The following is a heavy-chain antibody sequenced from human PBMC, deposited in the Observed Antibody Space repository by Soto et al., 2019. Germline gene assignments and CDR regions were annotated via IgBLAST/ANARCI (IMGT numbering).Heavy chain of an antibody. Sequence: QVQLVESGGGVVQPGRSLRLSCAASGFTFSSYAMHWVRQAPGKGLEWVAVISYDGSNKYYADSVKGRFTISRDNSKNTLYLQMNSLRAEDTAVYYCAKDGVRDSSGYYFDYWGQGTLVTVSS. J-gene: IGHJ4*02. D-gene: IGHD3-22*01. CDR2: ISYDGSNK. CDR3: AKDGVRDSSGYYFDY. V-gene: IGHV3-30-3*01. CDR1: GFTFSSYA.